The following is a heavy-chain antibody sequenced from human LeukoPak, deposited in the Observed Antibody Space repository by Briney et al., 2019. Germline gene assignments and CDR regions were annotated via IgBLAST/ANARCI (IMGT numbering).Heavy chain of an antibody. CDR1: GGAFSNYA. V-gene: IGHV1-69*06. Sequence: GASVTVSCKASGGAFSNYAISWVRQAPGQGLERMGGIIPLFGTPNYAQKFQGRVMITADKSTSTAYMELSSLRYEDTALYYCAREGEGIAVAGYYGMDVWGKGTMVTVSS. CDR3: AREGEGIAVAGYYGMDV. J-gene: IGHJ6*04. CDR2: IIPLFGTP. D-gene: IGHD6-19*01.